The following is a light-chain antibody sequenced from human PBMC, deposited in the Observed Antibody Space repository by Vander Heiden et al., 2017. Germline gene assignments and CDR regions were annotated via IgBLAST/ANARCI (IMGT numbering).Light chain of an antibody. J-gene: IGLJ3*02. Sequence: QTVVTQEPSFSVSPGGTVTLTCGLNSGPVSTRSYHRGNQQTPGPPLRPLIYSTTNRSSGVPDRFSGSILGSKAALTITGAQADDESDYYCVLYMGSGISVFGGGTKLTVL. CDR2: STT. V-gene: IGLV8-61*01. CDR1: SGPVSTRSY. CDR3: VLYMGSGISV.